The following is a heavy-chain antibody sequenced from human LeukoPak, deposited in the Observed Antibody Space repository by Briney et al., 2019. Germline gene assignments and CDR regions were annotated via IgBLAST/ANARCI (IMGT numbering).Heavy chain of an antibody. D-gene: IGHD1-14*01. CDR3: ARGVEPLAANTLAY. V-gene: IGHV3-53*01. J-gene: IGHJ4*02. Sequence: GGSLTLSCAASGFTVITNDMTWVRQAPGKGLEWVSVLYSDGNTKYADSVQGRFTISRDNSKNTLYLEMNSLSPNDTAVYYCARGVEPLAANTLAYWGQGTLVTVSS. CDR1: GFTVITND. CDR2: LYSDGNT.